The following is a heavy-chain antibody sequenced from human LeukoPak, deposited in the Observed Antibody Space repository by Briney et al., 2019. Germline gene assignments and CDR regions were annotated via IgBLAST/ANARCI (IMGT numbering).Heavy chain of an antibody. J-gene: IGHJ5*02. CDR1: GFSFSSYG. CDR2: VSTDGSTT. CDR3: ARSIGYVES. Sequence: GGSLRLSCAASGFSFSSYGMHWVRQAPGKGLEWVSHVSTDGSTTAYADSVKGRFTISRENAKNTVYLQMNSLRAEDTAVYYCARSIGYVESWGQGTLVTVSS. V-gene: IGHV3-74*01. D-gene: IGHD5-18*01.